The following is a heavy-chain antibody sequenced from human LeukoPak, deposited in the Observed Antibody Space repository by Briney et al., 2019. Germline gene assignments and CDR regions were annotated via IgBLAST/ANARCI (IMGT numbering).Heavy chain of an antibody. V-gene: IGHV4-39*07. CDR1: GGSISSSSYY. Sequence: TSETLSLTCTVSGGSISSSSYYWGWIRQPPGKGLEWIGSIYYSGSTYYNPSLKSRVTISVDTSKNQFSLKLSSVTAADTAVYYCARDPDPVPAATPAFFDYWGQGTLVTVSS. J-gene: IGHJ4*02. D-gene: IGHD2-2*01. CDR3: ARDPDPVPAATPAFFDY. CDR2: IYYSGST.